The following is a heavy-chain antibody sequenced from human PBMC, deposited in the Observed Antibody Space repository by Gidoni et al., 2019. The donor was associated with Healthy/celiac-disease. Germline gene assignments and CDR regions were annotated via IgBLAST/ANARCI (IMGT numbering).Heavy chain of an antibody. CDR1: GGTFSSYA. CDR3: ASPNTWGYFDY. Sequence: EVKKTGSSVTVSCTASGGTFSSYAISWVRQAPGQGLEWMGGIIPIFGTANYAQKFQGRVTITADESTSTAYMELSSLRSEDTAVYYCASPNTWGYFDYWGQGTLVTVSS. D-gene: IGHD3-16*01. V-gene: IGHV1-69*01. CDR2: IIPIFGTA. J-gene: IGHJ4*02.